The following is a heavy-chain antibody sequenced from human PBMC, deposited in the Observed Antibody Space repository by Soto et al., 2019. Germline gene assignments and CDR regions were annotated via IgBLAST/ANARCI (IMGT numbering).Heavy chain of an antibody. D-gene: IGHD2-15*01. CDR2: IYYSGST. J-gene: IGHJ4*02. Sequence: QLQLQESGPGLVKPSETLSLTCTVSGGSISSSSYYWGWIRQPPGKGLEWIGSIYYSGSTYYNPSLKSRVTISVDTSKNQFSLKLSSVTAADTAVYYCERPGSYCSGGSCWYYFDYWGQGTLVTVSS. CDR1: GGSISSSSYY. V-gene: IGHV4-39*01. CDR3: ERPGSYCSGGSCWYYFDY.